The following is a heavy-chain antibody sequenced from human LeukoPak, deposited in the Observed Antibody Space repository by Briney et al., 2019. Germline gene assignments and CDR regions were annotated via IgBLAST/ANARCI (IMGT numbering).Heavy chain of an antibody. CDR2: ISGSGGST. CDR3: ARVWIQLWPDYFDY. CDR1: GFTFSSYA. Sequence: GGSLRLSCAASGFTFSSYAMSWVRQAPGKGLEWVSVISGSGGSTYYADSVKGRFTISRDNSKNTLYLQMNSLIAEDTAVYYCARVWIQLWPDYFDYWGQGTLVTVSS. J-gene: IGHJ4*02. D-gene: IGHD5-18*01. V-gene: IGHV3-23*01.